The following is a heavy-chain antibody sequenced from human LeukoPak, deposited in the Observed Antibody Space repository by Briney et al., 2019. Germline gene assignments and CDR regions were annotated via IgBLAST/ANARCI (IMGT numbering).Heavy chain of an antibody. CDR2: IDPSDSYT. D-gene: IGHD5-12*01. Sequence: GGSLRISCKGSEYSFTNYWITWVRQMPGKGLEWMGRIDPSDSYTNYSPSFQGHVTISADKSISTAYLQWSSLKASDTAMYYCARPYISGSDLPLDYWGQGTLVTVSS. V-gene: IGHV5-10-1*01. CDR1: EYSFTNYW. J-gene: IGHJ4*02. CDR3: ARPYISGSDLPLDY.